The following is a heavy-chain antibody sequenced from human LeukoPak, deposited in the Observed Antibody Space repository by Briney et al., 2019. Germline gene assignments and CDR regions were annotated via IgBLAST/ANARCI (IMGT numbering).Heavy chain of an antibody. D-gene: IGHD3-16*01. Sequence: PSEKVSLTCTVSGGSISSGGYYWSWIRQPPGKGLEWIGYIYYSGSTYYNPSLKSRVTISVDTSKNQFSLKLSSVTAPDTAVYYCARDRAHYGRLDPWGQETLV. CDR2: IYYSGST. CDR3: ARDRAHYGRLDP. J-gene: IGHJ5*02. CDR1: GGSISSGGYY. V-gene: IGHV4-31*03.